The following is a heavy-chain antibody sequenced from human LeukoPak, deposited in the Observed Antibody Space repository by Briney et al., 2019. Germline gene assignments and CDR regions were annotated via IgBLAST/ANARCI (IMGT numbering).Heavy chain of an antibody. V-gene: IGHV4-30-4*01. CDR2: IYYSGST. D-gene: IGHD3-10*01. CDR1: GGSISSGDYY. J-gene: IGHJ6*03. CDR3: ARQKESGYDYMDV. Sequence: SETLSLTCTVSGGSISSGDYYWSWIRQPPGKGLEWIGYIYYSGSTYYNPSLKSRVTISVDTSKNQFSLKLSSVTAADTAVYYCARQKESGYDYMDVWGKGTTVTVSS.